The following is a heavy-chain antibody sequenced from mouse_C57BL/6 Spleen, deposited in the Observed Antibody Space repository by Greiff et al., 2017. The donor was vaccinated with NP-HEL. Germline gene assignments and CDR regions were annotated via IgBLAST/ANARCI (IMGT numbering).Heavy chain of an antibody. CDR1: GYTFNDYY. D-gene: IGHD1-1*01. Sequence: EVQLQQSGPELVKPGASVKISCKASGYTFNDYYMNWVKQSHGKSLEWIGDINPNNGGTSYNQKFKGKATLTVDKSSSKAYMELRSLTSEDSAVYYCASITTGDYAMDYWGQGTSVTVSS. CDR3: ASITTGDYAMDY. J-gene: IGHJ4*01. CDR2: INPNNGGT. V-gene: IGHV1-26*01.